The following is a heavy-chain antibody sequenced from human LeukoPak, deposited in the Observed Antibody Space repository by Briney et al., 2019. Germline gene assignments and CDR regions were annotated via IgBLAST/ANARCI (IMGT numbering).Heavy chain of an antibody. Sequence: GGSLRLSCAASGFIFSSYAMSWVRLAPGKGLEWVSVIYSGGSTYYADSVKGRFTISRDNSKNTLYLQMNSLRAEDTAVYYCARIGDKEIDYWGQGTLVTVSS. CDR2: IYSGGST. D-gene: IGHD4-17*01. CDR1: GFIFSSYA. V-gene: IGHV3-53*01. CDR3: ARIGDKEIDY. J-gene: IGHJ4*02.